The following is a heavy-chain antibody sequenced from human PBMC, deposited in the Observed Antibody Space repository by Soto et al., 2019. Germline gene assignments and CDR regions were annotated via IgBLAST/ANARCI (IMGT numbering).Heavy chain of an antibody. CDR2: IIPIFGTA. CDR1: GGTFSSYA. D-gene: IGHD3-10*01. Sequence: SVKVSCKASGGTFSSYAISWVRQAPGQGLEWMGGIIPIFGTANYAQKFQGRVTITADESTSTAYMELSSLRSEDTAVYYCAREAYYGSGSYFDPWGQGTLVTVSS. CDR3: AREAYYGSGSYFDP. J-gene: IGHJ5*02. V-gene: IGHV1-69*13.